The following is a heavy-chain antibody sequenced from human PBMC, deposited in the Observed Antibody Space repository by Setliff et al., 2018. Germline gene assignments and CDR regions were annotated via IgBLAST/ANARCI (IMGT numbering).Heavy chain of an antibody. Sequence: PSETLSLTCTVSGGSISSGSYYWSWIRQPAGKGLEWIGHIYTSGSTNYNPSLKSRVTISVDTSKNQFSLKLSSVTAADTAVYYCASSPTFGGVIVDYWGQGTLVTVSS. CDR2: IYTSGST. D-gene: IGHD3-16*02. CDR1: GGSISSGSYY. V-gene: IGHV4-61*09. J-gene: IGHJ4*02. CDR3: ASSPTFGGVIVDY.